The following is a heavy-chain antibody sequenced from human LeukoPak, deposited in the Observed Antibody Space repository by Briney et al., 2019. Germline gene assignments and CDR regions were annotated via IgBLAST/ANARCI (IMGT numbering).Heavy chain of an antibody. CDR3: AKDRNHYYDSNDFDY. CDR2: ISSGSSYI. CDR1: GFTFSSYS. D-gene: IGHD3-22*01. Sequence: GGSLRLSCAASGFTFSSYSMNWVRQAPGKGLEWVSSISSGSSYINYADSVKGRFTISRDNAKNSLYLQMNSLRAEDTAVYYCAKDRNHYYDSNDFDYWGQGTLVTVSS. V-gene: IGHV3-21*01. J-gene: IGHJ4*02.